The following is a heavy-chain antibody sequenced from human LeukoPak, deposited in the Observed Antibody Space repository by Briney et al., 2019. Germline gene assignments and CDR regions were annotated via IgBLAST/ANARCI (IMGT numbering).Heavy chain of an antibody. D-gene: IGHD5-12*01. CDR2: IYYSGSI. Sequence: SETLSLTCTVSGGSISSGDYYWSWIRQPPGKGLEWIGYIYYSGSIYYNPPLKSRVTISVDTSKNQFSLKLSSVTAADTAVYYCARGRGWLRPFDYWGQGTLVTVSS. CDR1: GGSISSGDYY. CDR3: ARGRGWLRPFDY. V-gene: IGHV4-30-4*08. J-gene: IGHJ4*02.